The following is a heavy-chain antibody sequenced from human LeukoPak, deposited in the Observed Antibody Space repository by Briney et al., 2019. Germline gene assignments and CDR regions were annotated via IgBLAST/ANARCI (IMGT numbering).Heavy chain of an antibody. CDR1: GFTFNAYN. CDR2: INPKSGGA. CDR3: AREYILTAYYGDY. Sequence: GASVKVSCKASGFTFNAYNIHWVRQAPGQGLEWMGWINPKSGGANYAQKFQGRVTMTWDTSISTAYMELSRLRSDDTAVYYCAREYILTAYYGDYWGQGTLVTASS. D-gene: IGHD3-9*01. J-gene: IGHJ4*02. V-gene: IGHV1-2*02.